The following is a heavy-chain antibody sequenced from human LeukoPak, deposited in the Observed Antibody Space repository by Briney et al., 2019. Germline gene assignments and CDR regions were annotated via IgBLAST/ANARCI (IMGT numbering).Heavy chain of an antibody. CDR1: GYTFTGYY. CDR3: ARLPPRGRLRYYFDY. CDR2: IYPNSGGT. D-gene: IGHD5-18*01. Sequence: GASVKVSCKASGYTFTGYYMHWVRQAPGQGLEWMGRIYPNSGGTNYAQKFQGRVTMTRDTSISTAYMELSRLRSDDTAVYYCARLPPRGRLRYYFDYWGQGTLVTVSS. V-gene: IGHV1-2*06. J-gene: IGHJ4*02.